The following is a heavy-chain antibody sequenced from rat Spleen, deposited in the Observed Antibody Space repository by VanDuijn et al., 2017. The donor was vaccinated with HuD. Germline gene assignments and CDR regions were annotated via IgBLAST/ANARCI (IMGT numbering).Heavy chain of an antibody. D-gene: IGHD1-2*01. Sequence: EVQVVESGGGLVQPGRSMKLSCAASGFTFSNYGMHWIRQAPTKGLEWVASISYDGGNTYYRDSVKGRFTISRHNAKSSLYLQMDSLRSEDTATYYCARADYSSYLDYWGQGVMVTVSS. CDR3: ARADYSSYLDY. CDR2: ISYDGGNT. J-gene: IGHJ2*01. V-gene: IGHV5-20*01. CDR1: GFTFSNYG.